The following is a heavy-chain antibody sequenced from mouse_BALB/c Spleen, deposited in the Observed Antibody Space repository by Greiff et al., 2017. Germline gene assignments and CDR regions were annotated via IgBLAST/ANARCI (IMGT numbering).Heavy chain of an antibody. D-gene: IGHD1-1*01. J-gene: IGHJ2*01. CDR1: GYTFTSYT. V-gene: IGHV1-4*01. Sequence: VQVVESGAELARPGASVKMSCKASGYTFTSYTMHWVKQRPGQGLEWIGYINPSSGYTNYNQKFKDKATLTADKSSSTAYMQLSSLTSEDSAVYYSARWGTTVFDYWGQGTTLTVSS. CDR2: INPSSGYT. CDR3: ARWGTTVFDY.